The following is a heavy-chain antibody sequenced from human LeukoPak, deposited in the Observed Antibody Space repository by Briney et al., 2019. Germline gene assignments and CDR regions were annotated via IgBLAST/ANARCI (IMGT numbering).Heavy chain of an antibody. V-gene: IGHV4-34*01. CDR1: GGSFSGYY. Sequence: SETLSLTCAVYGGSFSGYYWSWIRQPPGKGLEWIGEINHSGSTNYNPSLKSRVAISVDTSKNQFSLKLSSVTAADTAVYYCAREGGLRYFDWLFDYFDYWGQGTLVTVSS. J-gene: IGHJ4*02. CDR2: INHSGST. D-gene: IGHD3-9*01. CDR3: AREGGLRYFDWLFDYFDY.